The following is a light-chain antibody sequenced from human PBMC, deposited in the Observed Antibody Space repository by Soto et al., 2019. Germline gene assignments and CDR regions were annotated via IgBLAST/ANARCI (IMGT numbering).Light chain of an antibody. CDR3: QQYNSYSRT. J-gene: IGKJ1*01. Sequence: DIQMTQSPSTLSASVEDRVTNTCRASQSISSWLAWYQQKPGKAPKLLIYKASNLESGVPSRFSGSGSGTEFTLTICSLQPDDFATYYCQQYNSYSRTFGQGTKVDIK. V-gene: IGKV1-5*03. CDR2: KAS. CDR1: QSISSW.